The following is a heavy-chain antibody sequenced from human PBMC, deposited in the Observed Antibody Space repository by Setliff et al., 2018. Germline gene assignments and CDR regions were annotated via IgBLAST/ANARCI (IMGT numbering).Heavy chain of an antibody. V-gene: IGHV1-69*05. Sequence: SVKVSCKASGGTFSSYGISWVRQAPGQGLEWMGGTIPMFGTIDYARKFQGRVTIITDESTSTAYVELSSLKSEDTAVYYCANEHGTTVTVENYHYYMDVWGKGTTVTVSS. CDR3: ANEHGTTVTVENYHYYMDV. CDR2: TIPMFGTI. D-gene: IGHD4-4*01. CDR1: GGTFSSYG. J-gene: IGHJ6*03.